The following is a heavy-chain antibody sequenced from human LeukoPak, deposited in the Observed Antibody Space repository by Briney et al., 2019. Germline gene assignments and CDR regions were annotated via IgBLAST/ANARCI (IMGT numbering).Heavy chain of an antibody. V-gene: IGHV3-9*01. CDR3: AKVGRIAAD. CDR1: GFTFDDYA. Sequence: PGGSLTLSCAASGFTFDDYAMHWVRQAPGKGLEWVSGISWNSGSIGYADSVKGRFTISRDNAKNSLYLQMNSLRVEDTALYYCAKVGRIAADWGQGTLVTVSS. J-gene: IGHJ4*02. CDR2: ISWNSGSI. D-gene: IGHD6-13*01.